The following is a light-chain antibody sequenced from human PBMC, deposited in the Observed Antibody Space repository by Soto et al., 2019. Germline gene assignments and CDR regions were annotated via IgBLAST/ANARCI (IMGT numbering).Light chain of an antibody. V-gene: IGKV1-5*01. CDR3: QQYKSYPWT. J-gene: IGKJ1*01. CDR2: DIS. Sequence: VTITCRASQSISDWLAWYQQKPGKAPKLLIYDISNLEIGVPSRFSGSESGTEFTLTINSLQPDDFATYYCQQYKSYPWTFGQGTKVDIK. CDR1: QSISDW.